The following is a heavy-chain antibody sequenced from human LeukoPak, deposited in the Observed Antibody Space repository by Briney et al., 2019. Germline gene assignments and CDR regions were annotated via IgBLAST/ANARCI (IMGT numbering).Heavy chain of an antibody. V-gene: IGHV3-21*01. Sequence: PGGSLRLSCAASGFTFSSYEMNWVRQAPGKGLEWVSSISSSSSYIYYADSVKGRFTISRDNAKNSLYLQMNSLRAEDTAVYYCARDMSIAAAGTHRGDYWGQGTLVTVSS. CDR2: ISSSSSYI. CDR3: ARDMSIAAAGTHRGDY. J-gene: IGHJ4*02. CDR1: GFTFSSYE. D-gene: IGHD6-13*01.